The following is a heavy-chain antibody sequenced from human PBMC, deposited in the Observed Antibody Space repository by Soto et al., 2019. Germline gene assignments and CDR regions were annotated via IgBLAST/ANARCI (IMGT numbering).Heavy chain of an antibody. CDR2: IIPILGIA. CDR1: GGTFSSYT. J-gene: IGHJ6*02. D-gene: IGHD5-18*01. V-gene: IGHV1-69*08. Sequence: QVQLVQSGAEVKKPGSSVKVSCKASGGTFSSYTISWVRQAPGQGLEWMGRIIPILGIANYAQKFQGRVTITADKSTSTAYMELSSLRSEDTAVYYCARDTGGYRNYGMDVWGQGTTVTVSS. CDR3: ARDTGGYRNYGMDV.